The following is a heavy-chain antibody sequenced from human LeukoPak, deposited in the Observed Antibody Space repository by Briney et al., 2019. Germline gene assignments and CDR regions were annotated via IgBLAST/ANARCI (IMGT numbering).Heavy chain of an antibody. Sequence: KASETLSLTCTVSGGSISSYYWSWIRQPPGKGLEWIGYIYYSGSTNYNPSLKSRVTMSVDTSKNQFSLKLSSVTAADTAVYYCARGQMATIRNWGQGTLVTVSS. V-gene: IGHV4-59*01. CDR2: IYYSGST. J-gene: IGHJ4*02. D-gene: IGHD5-24*01. CDR3: ARGQMATIRN. CDR1: GGSISSYY.